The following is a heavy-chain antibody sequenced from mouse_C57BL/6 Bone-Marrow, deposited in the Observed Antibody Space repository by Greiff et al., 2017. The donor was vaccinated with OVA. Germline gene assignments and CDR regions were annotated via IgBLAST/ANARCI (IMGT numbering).Heavy chain of an antibody. J-gene: IGHJ3*01. CDR2: INPSTGGT. D-gene: IGHD2-3*01. CDR1: GYSFTGYY. Sequence: VQLQESGPELVKPGASVKISCKASGYSFTGYYMNWVKQSPEKSLEWIGEINPSTGGTTYTQKFKAKATLTVDKSSSSAYMQLKSLTSEDSAVYYCARDGYYWFAYWGQGTLVTVSA. V-gene: IGHV1-42*01. CDR3: ARDGYYWFAY.